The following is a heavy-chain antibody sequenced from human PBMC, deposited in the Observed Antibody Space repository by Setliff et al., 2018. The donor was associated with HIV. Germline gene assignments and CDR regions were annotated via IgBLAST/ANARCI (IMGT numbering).Heavy chain of an antibody. J-gene: IGHJ5*02. V-gene: IGHV7-4-1*02. CDR3: ARDGYSSSWTYNWFDP. CDR2: INTNTGNP. Sequence: GASVKVSCKASGYTFTSYAMNWVRQAPGQGLEWMGWINTNTGNPKYAQGFTGRFVFSLDTSVSTAYLQISSLKAEDTAVYYCARDGYSSSWTYNWFDPWGQGTLVTVSS. CDR1: GYTFTSYA. D-gene: IGHD6-13*01.